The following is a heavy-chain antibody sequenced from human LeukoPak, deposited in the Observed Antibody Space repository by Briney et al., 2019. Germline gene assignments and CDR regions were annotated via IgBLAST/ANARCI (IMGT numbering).Heavy chain of an antibody. J-gene: IGHJ4*02. CDR1: GFTFGDYA. Sequence: GRSLRLSCTASGFTFGDYAMSWFRQAPGKGLEWVGFIRSKAYGGTTEYAASVKGRFTISRDDSKSIAYLQMNSLKTEDTGVYYCTRASRGVVVVAATAYWGQGTLVTVSS. CDR3: TRASRGVVVVAATAY. V-gene: IGHV3-49*03. D-gene: IGHD2-15*01. CDR2: IRSKAYGGTT.